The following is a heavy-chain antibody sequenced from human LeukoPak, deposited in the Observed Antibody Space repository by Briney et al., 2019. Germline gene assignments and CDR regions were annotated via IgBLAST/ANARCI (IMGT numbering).Heavy chain of an antibody. CDR1: GGSISSYY. CDR2: IYYSGST. CDR3: ARWDRYYYYYMDV. Sequence: SETLSLTCTVSGGSISSYYWSWIRQPPGKGLEWIGYIYYSGSTNYNPSLKSRVTVSVDTSKNQFSLKLSSVTAADTAVYYCARWDRYYYYYMDVWGKGTTVTISS. J-gene: IGHJ6*03. D-gene: IGHD1-26*01. V-gene: IGHV4-59*12.